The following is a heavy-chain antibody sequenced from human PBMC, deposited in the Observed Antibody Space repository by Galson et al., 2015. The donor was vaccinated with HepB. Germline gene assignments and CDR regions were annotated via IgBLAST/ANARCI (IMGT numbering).Heavy chain of an antibody. Sequence: SLRLFCAASGFSFSNAWMSWVRQAPGKGLEWVGRIKSKTDGGTTDYAAPVKGRLTISRDDSRNMLYLQMNSLKADDTAVYYCTTDLFLGGMDVWGHGTTVTVSS. J-gene: IGHJ6*02. D-gene: IGHD3-3*01. CDR2: IKSKTDGGTT. V-gene: IGHV3-15*01. CDR3: TTDLFLGGMDV. CDR1: GFSFSNAW.